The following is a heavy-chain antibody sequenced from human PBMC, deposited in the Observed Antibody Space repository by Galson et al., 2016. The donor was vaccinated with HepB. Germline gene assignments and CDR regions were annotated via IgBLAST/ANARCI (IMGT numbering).Heavy chain of an antibody. Sequence: SLRLSCAASGFTVSSNYMSLLRQAPGTRLEWASVIYSGRSTYDADSVQRRFTISRDNSTNTLYLQMNSLKAEDTAVYYCARCGRDTAMDYYYYGMDVWGQGTTVTVSS. V-gene: IGHV3-53*01. D-gene: IGHD5-18*01. CDR3: ARCGRDTAMDYYYYGMDV. CDR2: IYSGRST. CDR1: GFTVSSNY. J-gene: IGHJ6*02.